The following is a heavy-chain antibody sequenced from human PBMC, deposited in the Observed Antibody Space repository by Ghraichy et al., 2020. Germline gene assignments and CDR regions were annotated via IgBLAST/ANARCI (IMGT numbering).Heavy chain of an antibody. D-gene: IGHD6-19*01. V-gene: IGHV4-39*01. CDR3: AKTRSSAWYGPFDY. CDR2: IYYSGRT. Sequence: SETLSLTCTVSGGSISGSSYYWGWIRQPPGKGLEWIGSIYYSGRTYYNPSLKSRVTISVDTSKNQFSPNLTSAAAADSAVYYCAKTRSSAWYGPFDYWGQGTLVTVSS. CDR1: GGSISGSSYY. J-gene: IGHJ4*02.